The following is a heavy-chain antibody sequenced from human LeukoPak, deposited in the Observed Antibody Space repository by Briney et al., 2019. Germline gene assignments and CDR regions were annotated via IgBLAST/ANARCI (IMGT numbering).Heavy chain of an antibody. CDR2: LSGSGGST. CDR3: AKGRREVVTAIFDY. J-gene: IGHJ4*02. V-gene: IGHV3-23*01. D-gene: IGHD2-21*02. CDR1: GITFSTYA. Sequence: GGSLRLSCAASGITFSTYAMNWVRQASGKGLEWVSSLSGSGGSTYYADSVKGRFTISRDNSKNTLYLQVNSLRAEDTAIYYCAKGRREVVTAIFDYWGQGTLVTVSS.